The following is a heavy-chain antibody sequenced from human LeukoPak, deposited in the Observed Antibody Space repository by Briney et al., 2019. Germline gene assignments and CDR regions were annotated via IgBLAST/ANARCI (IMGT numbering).Heavy chain of an antibody. J-gene: IGHJ4*02. D-gene: IGHD3-16*01. CDR2: IYYSGST. CDR3: ASRVTGLGRVDY. CDR1: GASISRGGYY. Sequence: PSQTLSLTCTVSGASISRGGYYWSWIRQHPGKGLEWIGYIYYSGSTYYNPSLKSRLTISVHTSKNQFSLKMTSVTAADPAVYYCASRVTGLGRVDYWGQGTLVTVSS. V-gene: IGHV4-31*03.